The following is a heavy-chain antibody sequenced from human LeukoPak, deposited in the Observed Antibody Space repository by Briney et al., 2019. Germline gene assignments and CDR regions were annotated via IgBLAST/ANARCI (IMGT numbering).Heavy chain of an antibody. CDR1: GFTFGDYA. D-gene: IGHD2-21*01. CDR3: TRAPNHYGGYFDY. CDR2: IRSKAYGGTT. V-gene: IGHV3-49*04. Sequence: PGRSLRLSCTASGFTFGDYAMSWVRQAPGKGLEWVGFIRSKAYGGTTEYAASVKGRFTISRDDSKSIAYLQMNSLKTEDTAVYYYTRAPNHYGGYFDYWGQGTLVTVSS. J-gene: IGHJ4*02.